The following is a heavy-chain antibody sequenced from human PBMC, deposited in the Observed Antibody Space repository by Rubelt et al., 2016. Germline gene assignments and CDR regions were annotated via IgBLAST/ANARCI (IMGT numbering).Heavy chain of an antibody. V-gene: IGHV4-39*01. CDR3: AMATTIFGQYNWFDP. CDR1: GGSISSSSYY. J-gene: IGHJ5*02. Sequence: QVQLRESGPGLVKPSETLSLTCTVSGGSISSSSYYWGWIRQPPGKGLEWVGSIYYSGSTYYNPSLMGLFTFSGDTAKNQFARKQGSVTAADTAVYCCAMATTIFGQYNWFDPSGQGTLVTVSA. CDR2: IYYSGST. D-gene: IGHD3-3*01.